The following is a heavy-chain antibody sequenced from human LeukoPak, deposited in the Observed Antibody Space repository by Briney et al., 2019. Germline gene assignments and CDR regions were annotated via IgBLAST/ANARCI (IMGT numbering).Heavy chain of an antibody. V-gene: IGHV3-53*01. J-gene: IGHJ1*01. Sequence: GGSLRLSCAASGXTVSSNYMSWVRQAPGKGLEWVSVIYSGGDTYYADSVKGRFTISRDNSKNTLYLQMNSLRAEDTAVYYCARDGGWPGYFQHWGQGTLVTVSS. CDR1: GXTVSSNY. D-gene: IGHD6-19*01. CDR3: ARDGGWPGYFQH. CDR2: IYSGGDT.